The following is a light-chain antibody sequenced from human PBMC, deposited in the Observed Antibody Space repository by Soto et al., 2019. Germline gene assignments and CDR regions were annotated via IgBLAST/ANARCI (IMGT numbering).Light chain of an antibody. CDR1: ENINKW. Sequence: DIQMTQSPSTLSASVGDRVTITCRASENINKWLAWYQQRPGTVPKLLIYQASNLGSGVPARFSGSGSGTDFTLTISSLQPEDFATYYCQHYKISTRYSFGQGTKVEIK. J-gene: IGKJ2*03. CDR3: QHYKISTRYS. CDR2: QAS. V-gene: IGKV1-5*03.